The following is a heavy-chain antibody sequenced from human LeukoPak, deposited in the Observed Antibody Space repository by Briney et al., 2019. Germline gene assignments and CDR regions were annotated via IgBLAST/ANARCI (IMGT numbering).Heavy chain of an antibody. Sequence: GGSLRLSCAASGFTFSSYAMSWVRQAPGKALEWVSAISGSGGSTYYADSVKGRFTISRDNSKNTLYLQMNSLRAEDTAVYYCAKAWAANRLALPHYWGQGTLVTVSS. CDR3: AKAWAANRLALPHY. CDR2: ISGSGGST. CDR1: GFTFSSYA. V-gene: IGHV3-23*01. J-gene: IGHJ4*02. D-gene: IGHD1-14*01.